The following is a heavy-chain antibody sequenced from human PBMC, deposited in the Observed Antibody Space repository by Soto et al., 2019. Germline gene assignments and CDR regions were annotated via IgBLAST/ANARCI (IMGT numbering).Heavy chain of an antibody. CDR2: IKGDGSST. V-gene: IGHV3-74*01. J-gene: IGHJ6*02. CDR1: GFTFDTYW. Sequence: EVQLEESGGGLVQPGGSLRLSCVASGFTFDTYWMHWVRQAPGKGLVWVSRIKGDGSSTSCADSVKGRFTISRDNAKNTLYLEMNTLSGEDTAVYYCARGLKNYYGTDVWGQGATVTVSS. CDR3: ARGLKNYYGTDV.